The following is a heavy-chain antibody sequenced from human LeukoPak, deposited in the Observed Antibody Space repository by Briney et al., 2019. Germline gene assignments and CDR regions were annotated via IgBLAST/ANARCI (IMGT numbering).Heavy chain of an antibody. D-gene: IGHD3-10*02. Sequence: GGSRTLSCLASGFTFKLSAMTWVRQAPGKGLEWVSVIGGTGGNTYYADSVKGRFTISRDNSKNTLYLQMDSLRAEDTATYFCARERGPYVGIDNNWFDPWGQGTLVIVSS. CDR3: ARERGPYVGIDNNWFDP. V-gene: IGHV3-23*01. CDR1: GFTFKLSA. CDR2: IGGTGGNT. J-gene: IGHJ5*02.